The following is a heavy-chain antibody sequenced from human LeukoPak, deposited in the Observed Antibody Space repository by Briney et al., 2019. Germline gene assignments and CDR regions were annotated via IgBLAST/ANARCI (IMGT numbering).Heavy chain of an antibody. Sequence: PGGSLRLSCAASGFTFSDYYMSWIRQSPGKGLEWIGQIHHSGSANYNPSLRSRVTISMDTSKNQFSLNLSSVTAADTAVYYCAKHGSYHFDYWGQGTLVTVSS. CDR1: GFTFSDYY. CDR2: IHHSGSA. CDR3: AKHGSYHFDY. D-gene: IGHD3-10*01. V-gene: IGHV4-34*08. J-gene: IGHJ4*02.